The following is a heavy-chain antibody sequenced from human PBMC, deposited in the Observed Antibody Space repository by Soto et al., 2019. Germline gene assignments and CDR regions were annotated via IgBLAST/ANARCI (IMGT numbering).Heavy chain of an antibody. Sequence: GGSLRLSCAASGFTFSSYWMSWVRQAPGKGLEWVANIKQDGSEKYYVDSVKGRFTISRDNAKNSLYLQMNSLRAEDTAVYYCARKGVELLWFGELSYMDVWGKGTTVTVSS. V-gene: IGHV3-7*01. D-gene: IGHD3-10*01. CDR1: GFTFSSYW. CDR2: IKQDGSEK. CDR3: ARKGVELLWFGELSYMDV. J-gene: IGHJ6*03.